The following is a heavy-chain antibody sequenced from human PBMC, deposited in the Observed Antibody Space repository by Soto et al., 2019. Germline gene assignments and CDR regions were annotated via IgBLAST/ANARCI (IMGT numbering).Heavy chain of an antibody. J-gene: IGHJ6*02. V-gene: IGHV7-4-1*01. Sequence: QVQLVQSGSELKKPGASVKVSCKASGYTFTSYAMNWVRQAPGQGLEWMGWINTNTWNPTYAQGFTGRFVFSLDTSVSTAYLQICSLKAEDTAVYYCARGSSGYTSHYYYYYGMDGWGQGTTVTVAS. CDR1: GYTFTSYA. CDR2: INTNTWNP. D-gene: IGHD5-12*01. CDR3: ARGSSGYTSHYYYYYGMDG.